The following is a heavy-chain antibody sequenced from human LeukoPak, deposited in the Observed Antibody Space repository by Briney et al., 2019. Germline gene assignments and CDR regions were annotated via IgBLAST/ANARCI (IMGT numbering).Heavy chain of an antibody. Sequence: GGSLRLSCAASGFTFVDYTMHWVRQAPGKGLEWVSLISWDGGSTYYADSVKGRFTISRDNSKNTLYLQMNSLRAEDTAVYYCAKRAWQDYYYDSSGYYSGNPFDYWGQGTLVTVSS. V-gene: IGHV3-43*01. CDR2: ISWDGGST. J-gene: IGHJ4*02. D-gene: IGHD3-22*01. CDR3: AKRAWQDYYYDSSGYYSGNPFDY. CDR1: GFTFVDYT.